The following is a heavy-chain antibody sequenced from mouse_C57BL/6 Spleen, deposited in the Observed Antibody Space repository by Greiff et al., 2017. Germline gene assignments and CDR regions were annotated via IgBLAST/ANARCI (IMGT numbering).Heavy chain of an antibody. D-gene: IGHD1-1*01. J-gene: IGHJ4*01. CDR3: ATTVVGEGAMDY. Sequence: EVTLVESVGCLVQPGGSLKLPCAVSGFTFSDYGSACFRQAPRNGPEWVAFFSNLAYSIYYADTVTGRFTISRENAKNTLYLEMSSLRSEDTAMYYCATTVVGEGAMDYWGQGTSVTVSS. CDR2: FSNLAYSI. CDR1: GFTFSDYG. V-gene: IGHV5-15*01.